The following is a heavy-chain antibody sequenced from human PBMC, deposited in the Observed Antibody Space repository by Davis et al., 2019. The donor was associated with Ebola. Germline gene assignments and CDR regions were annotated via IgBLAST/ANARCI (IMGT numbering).Heavy chain of an antibody. Sequence: MPSETLSLTCTVSGGSIRSYYWTWIRQPPGKGLEWMGHLFSGGSPNYNPSLKSRVTISLDTSKNQLSLRLISVTAADTAVYYCARLSPLGLRLGETYNWFDPWGPGTLVTVSS. J-gene: IGHJ5*02. CDR2: LFSGGSP. CDR1: GGSIRSYY. D-gene: IGHD3-16*01. CDR3: ARLSPLGLRLGETYNWFDP. V-gene: IGHV4-59*01.